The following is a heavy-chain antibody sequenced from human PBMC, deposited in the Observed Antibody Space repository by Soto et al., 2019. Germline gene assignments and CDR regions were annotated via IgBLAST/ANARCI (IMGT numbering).Heavy chain of an antibody. Sequence: QVQLVESGGGVVQPGRSLRLSCAASGFTFNSHGMHWVRQAPGKGLEWVAVISYDGSNKYYADSVKGRFTISRDNSKNTLYLQMNSLRAEDTAVYYCAKSRVVISPYYFDYWGQGTLVTVSS. D-gene: IGHD3-3*01. J-gene: IGHJ4*02. V-gene: IGHV3-30*18. CDR1: GFTFNSHG. CDR2: ISYDGSNK. CDR3: AKSRVVISPYYFDY.